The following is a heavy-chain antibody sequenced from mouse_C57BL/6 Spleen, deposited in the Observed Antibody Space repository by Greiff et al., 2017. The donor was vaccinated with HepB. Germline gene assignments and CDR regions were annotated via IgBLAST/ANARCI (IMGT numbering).Heavy chain of an antibody. V-gene: IGHV1-55*01. CDR3: ARSPYGNSWFAY. CDR1: GYTFTSYW. D-gene: IGHD2-1*01. J-gene: IGHJ3*01. Sequence: QVQLQQPGAELVKPGASVKMSCKASGYTFTSYWITWVKQRPGQGLEWIGDIYPGSGSTNYNEKFKSKATLTVDTSSSTAYMQLSSLTSEDSAVYYCARSPYGNSWFAYWGQGTLVTVSA. CDR2: IYPGSGST.